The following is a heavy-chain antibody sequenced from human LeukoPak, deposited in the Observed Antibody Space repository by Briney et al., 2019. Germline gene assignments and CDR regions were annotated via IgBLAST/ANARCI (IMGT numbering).Heavy chain of an antibody. CDR2: IYYSGST. V-gene: IGHV4-39*01. Sequence: PSETLSLTCTVSGGSISSSSYYWGWIRQPPGKGLEWIGSIYYSGSTYYNPSLKSRVTISVDTSKNQFSLKLSSVTAADTAVYYCARQLDDSAGRYFDYWGQGTLVTVSS. CDR3: ARQLDDSAGRYFDY. J-gene: IGHJ4*02. D-gene: IGHD4-11*01. CDR1: GGSISSSSYY.